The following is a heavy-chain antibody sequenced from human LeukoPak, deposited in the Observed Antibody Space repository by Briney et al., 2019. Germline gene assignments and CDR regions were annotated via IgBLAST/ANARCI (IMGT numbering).Heavy chain of an antibody. CDR3: ARAARDYYHSSGYYQTAFDF. J-gene: IGHJ3*01. Sequence: SETLSLTCTGSGCSISSGSYYWSWIRHPAGKGLEWIRRFYTSGSTNYNPPLKSRVTTSVDTSKNQFSLKLSSVTAADTAVSYCARAARDYYHSSGYYQTAFDFCGQGTMVTVSS. CDR1: GCSISSGSYY. CDR2: FYTSGST. V-gene: IGHV4-61*02. D-gene: IGHD3-22*01.